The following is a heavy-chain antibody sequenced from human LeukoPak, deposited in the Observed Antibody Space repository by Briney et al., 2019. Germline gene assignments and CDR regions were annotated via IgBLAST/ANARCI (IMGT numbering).Heavy chain of an antibody. V-gene: IGHV1-18*01. CDR3: VREGGSSGYYYFQY. Sequence: SVKVSCKASGYTFTNYGISWVRQAPGQGLEWMGWISAYYGTTDYAQKLQGRATMTTDTPTSTAYMELRSLKSDDTAVYFCVREGGSSGYYYFQYWGQGTLVTVYS. D-gene: IGHD3-22*01. CDR2: ISAYYGTT. CDR1: GYTFTNYG. J-gene: IGHJ1*01.